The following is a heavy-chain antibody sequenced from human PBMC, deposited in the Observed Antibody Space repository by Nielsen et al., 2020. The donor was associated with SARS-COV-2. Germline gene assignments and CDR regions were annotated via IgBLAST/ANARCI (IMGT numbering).Heavy chain of an antibody. CDR1: GYTFTSYA. CDR3: ARDGGRRLGPYYDILSRSYEYYYGMDV. J-gene: IGHJ6*02. Sequence: ASVKVSCKASGYTFTSYAMHWARQAPGQGLEWMGIINPSGGSTSYAQKFQGRVTMTRDTSANTVFMELSGLRSEDTAVYYCARDGGRRLGPYYDILSRSYEYYYGMDVWGQGTTVTVSS. D-gene: IGHD3-9*01. V-gene: IGHV1-46*01. CDR2: INPSGGST.